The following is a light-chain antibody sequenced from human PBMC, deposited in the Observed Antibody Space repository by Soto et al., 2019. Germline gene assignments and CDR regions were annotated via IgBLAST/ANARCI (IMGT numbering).Light chain of an antibody. CDR3: AAWDDSLNGYV. V-gene: IGLV1-44*01. CDR2: NNY. Sequence: QSVMTQPPSASGTPGQRVTISCSGSSSNIGSNTVNWYHQLPGTAPKLLIYNNYQRSSGVPDRFSGSKSGTSASLAISGLQSEDEADYYCAAWDDSLNGYVFGTGTKV. J-gene: IGLJ1*01. CDR1: SSNIGSNT.